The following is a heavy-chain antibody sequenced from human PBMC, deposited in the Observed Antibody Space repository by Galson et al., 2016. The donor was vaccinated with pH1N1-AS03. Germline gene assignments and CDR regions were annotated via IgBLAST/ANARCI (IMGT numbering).Heavy chain of an antibody. CDR1: GGTISNLA. CDR2: IIPIFNAP. CDR3: VGRFCHAHCYSSSNYYYYGLHV. Sequence: SVKVSCKASGGTISNLAISWVRQAPGQGLEWVGGIIPIFNAPIYAQKFQNRVTITADESTSTAYMELSSLTSDDTAVFYCVGRFCHAHCYSSSNYYYYGLHVWGQGTSVTVSS. V-gene: IGHV1-69*13. D-gene: IGHD2-15*01. J-gene: IGHJ6*02.